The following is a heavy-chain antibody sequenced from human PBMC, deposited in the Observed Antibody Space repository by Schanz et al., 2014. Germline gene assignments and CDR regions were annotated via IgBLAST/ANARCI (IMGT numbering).Heavy chain of an antibody. CDR2: ISGNGGST. V-gene: IGHV3-23*04. CDR3: ARDRQQLVGRIGYYYGMDV. Sequence: EVQVVESGGGLVQPGGSLRLSCAASGFTFTTNAMSWVRQPPGKGLEWVSAISGNGGSTYFADSVKGRFTISRDNSDNTLFLQMNSLRAEDTAVYYCARDRQQLVGRIGYYYGMDVWGQGTTVTVSS. CDR1: GFTFTTNA. D-gene: IGHD6-13*01. J-gene: IGHJ6*02.